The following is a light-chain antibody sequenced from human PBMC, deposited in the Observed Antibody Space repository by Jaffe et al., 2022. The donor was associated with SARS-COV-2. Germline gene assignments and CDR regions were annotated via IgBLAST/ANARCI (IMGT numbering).Light chain of an antibody. CDR2: DNT. Sequence: QSVLTQPPSVSGAPGQRVAVSCTGSSSNIGAGYDVHWYQQFPGKAPKLLIFDNTNRPSGVPDRFSGSRSGTSASLAISGLQAEDEADYYCQSYDDSVSEYVFGAGTKVVVL. V-gene: IGLV1-40*01. CDR3: QSYDDSVSEYV. CDR1: SSNIGAGYD. J-gene: IGLJ1*01.